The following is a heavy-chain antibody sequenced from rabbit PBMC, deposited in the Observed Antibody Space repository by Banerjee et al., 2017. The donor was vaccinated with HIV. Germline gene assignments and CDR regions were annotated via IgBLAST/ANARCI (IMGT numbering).Heavy chain of an antibody. CDR1: GFDFSSSYW. J-gene: IGHJ4*01. Sequence: QEQLVESGGGLVQPEGSLTLACKASGFDFSSSYWICWVRQAPGKGLEWIACIGTSSGSTYASWAKGRFTISKTSSTTVTLQMTSLTAADTATYFCARNRGLWGPGTLVTVS. V-gene: IGHV1S45*01. CDR2: IGTSSGST. CDR3: ARNRGL.